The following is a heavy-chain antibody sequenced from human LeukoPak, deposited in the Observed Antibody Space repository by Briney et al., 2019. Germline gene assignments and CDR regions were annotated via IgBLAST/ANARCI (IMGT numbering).Heavy chain of an antibody. CDR1: GGTFSSYA. D-gene: IGHD4-23*01. V-gene: IGHV1-69*01. Sequence: SVKVSCKASGGTFSSYAISWVRQAPGQGLEWMGGIIPIFGTANYAQKFQGRVTITADESTSTAYMELSSLRSEDTAVYYCARVGGGNSGFDYWGQGTLVTVSS. CDR2: IIPIFGTA. J-gene: IGHJ4*02. CDR3: ARVGGGNSGFDY.